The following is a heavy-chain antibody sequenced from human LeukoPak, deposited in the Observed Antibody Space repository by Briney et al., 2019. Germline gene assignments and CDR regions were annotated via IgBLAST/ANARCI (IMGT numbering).Heavy chain of an antibody. J-gene: IGHJ2*01. CDR3: AIQTSVTTGSRYFDL. V-gene: IGHV1-8*03. CDR1: GYTFTSYD. Sequence: ASVKVSCKASGYTFTSYDINWVRQATGQGLEWMGLMNPNSGNTGYAQKFQGRVTISRNTSITTPYMELSSLRSDDTAVYYCAIQTSVTTGSRYFDLWGRGTLVTVSS. CDR2: MNPNSGNT. D-gene: IGHD4-17*01.